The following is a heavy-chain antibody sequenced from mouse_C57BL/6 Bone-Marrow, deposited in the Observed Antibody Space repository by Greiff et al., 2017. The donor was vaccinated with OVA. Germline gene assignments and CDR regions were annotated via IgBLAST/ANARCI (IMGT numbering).Heavy chain of an antibody. V-gene: IGHV1-69*01. CDR1: GYTFTSYW. D-gene: IGHD4-1*01. CDR2: LDPSDSYT. CDR3: AREGNWDGYCDY. J-gene: IGHJ2*01. Sequence: QVQLQQPGAELVMPGASVKLSCKASGYTFTSYWMHWVKQRPGQGLEWIGELDPSDSYTNYNQKFKGKSTLTVDKSSSTAYMQLSSLTSADSAVYYCAREGNWDGYCDYWGQGTTLTVSS.